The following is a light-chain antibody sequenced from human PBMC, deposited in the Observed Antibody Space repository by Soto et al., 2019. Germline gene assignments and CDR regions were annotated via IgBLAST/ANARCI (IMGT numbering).Light chain of an antibody. CDR2: EVN. Sequence: QSALAQPPSASGSPGQSVTISCTETSSDVGTYNYVSWYQQHPGKAPKLMIYEVNKRPAGVPDRFSGSKSGIMASLTVSGLQAEDEADYYCSSYAGNNNLYVFGTGTKVTV. CDR3: SSYAGNNNLYV. J-gene: IGLJ1*01. CDR1: SSDVGTYNY. V-gene: IGLV2-8*01.